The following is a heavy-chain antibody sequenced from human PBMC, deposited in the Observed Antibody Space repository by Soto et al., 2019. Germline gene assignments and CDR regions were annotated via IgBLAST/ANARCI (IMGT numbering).Heavy chain of an antibody. CDR1: GFTFSSYA. CDR2: ISGSGGST. D-gene: IGHD2-2*01. V-gene: IGHV3-23*01. J-gene: IGHJ4*02. CDR3: AKHPGYCSSTSCWYFDY. Sequence: GGSLRLSCAASGFTFSSYAMSWVRQAPGKGLEWVSAISGSGGSTYYADSVKGRFTISRDNSKNTLYLQMNSLRAEDTAVYYCAKHPGYCSSTSCWYFDYWGQGTLVTVSS.